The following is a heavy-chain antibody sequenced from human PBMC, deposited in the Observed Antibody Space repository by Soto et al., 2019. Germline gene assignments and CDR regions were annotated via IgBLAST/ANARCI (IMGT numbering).Heavy chain of an antibody. Sequence: SETLSLTCTVSGDSISSYYWSWIRQSPGKGLEWIGYIYYSGSTNYNPSLKSRVTISVDTSKNQFSLKLSSVTAADTAVYYCARGSSGWPPRLDYWGQGTLVTVSS. V-gene: IGHV4-59*01. J-gene: IGHJ4*02. CDR2: IYYSGST. CDR1: GDSISSYY. D-gene: IGHD6-19*01. CDR3: ARGSSGWPPRLDY.